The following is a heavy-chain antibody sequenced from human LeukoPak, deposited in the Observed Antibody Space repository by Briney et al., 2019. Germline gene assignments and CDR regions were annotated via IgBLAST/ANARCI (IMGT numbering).Heavy chain of an antibody. J-gene: IGHJ4*02. D-gene: IGHD3-22*01. CDR1: GGSISSYY. CDR2: INHSGST. Sequence: SETLSLTCTVSGGSISSYYWSWIRQPPGKGLEWIGEINHSGSTNYNPSLKSRVTISVDTSKNQFSLKLSSVTAADTAVYYCARNRNYYDSSDTNDYWGQGTLVTVSS. V-gene: IGHV4-34*01. CDR3: ARNRNYYDSSDTNDY.